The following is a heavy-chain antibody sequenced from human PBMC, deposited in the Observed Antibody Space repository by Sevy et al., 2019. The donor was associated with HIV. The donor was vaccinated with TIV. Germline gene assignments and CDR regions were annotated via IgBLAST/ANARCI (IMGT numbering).Heavy chain of an antibody. V-gene: IGHV3-23*01. CDR2: ISGSGGST. D-gene: IGHD3-22*01. Sequence: GGSLRLSCAASGFTFSSYAMSWVRQAPGKGLEWVSAISGSGGSTYYADSVKGRFTISRDNSKKTLYLQMNSLRAEDTAVYYCAKVHYYDSSGYPVYFDYWGQGTLVTVSS. J-gene: IGHJ4*02. CDR1: GFTFSSYA. CDR3: AKVHYYDSSGYPVYFDY.